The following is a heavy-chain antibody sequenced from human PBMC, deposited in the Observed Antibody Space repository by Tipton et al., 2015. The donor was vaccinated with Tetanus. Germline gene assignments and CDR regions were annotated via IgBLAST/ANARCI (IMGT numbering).Heavy chain of an antibody. J-gene: IGHJ4*02. CDR3: ARGGSPDQWPFDY. D-gene: IGHD6-19*01. CDR1: GGSISSSNW. Sequence: SLRLSCAVSGGSISSSNWWSWVRQPPGKGLEWIGEIYHSGSTNYNPSLKSRVTISVDKSKNQFSLKLSSGTAADTAVYYCARGGSPDQWPFDYWGQGTLVTVSS. CDR2: IYHSGST. V-gene: IGHV4-4*02.